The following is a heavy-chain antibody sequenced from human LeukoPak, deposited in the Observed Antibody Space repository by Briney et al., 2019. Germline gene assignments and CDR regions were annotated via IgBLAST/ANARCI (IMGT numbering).Heavy chain of an antibody. Sequence: GGSLRLSCAASGFTFSSYGMHWVRQAPGKGLEWVAVIWYDGSNKYYADSVKGRFTISRDNSKNTLYLQMNSLRAEDTAVYYCARSDILTGSLWPYYYYGMDVWGQGTTVTVSS. V-gene: IGHV3-33*01. CDR1: GFTFSSYG. CDR2: IWYDGSNK. D-gene: IGHD3-9*01. CDR3: ARSDILTGSLWPYYYYGMDV. J-gene: IGHJ6*02.